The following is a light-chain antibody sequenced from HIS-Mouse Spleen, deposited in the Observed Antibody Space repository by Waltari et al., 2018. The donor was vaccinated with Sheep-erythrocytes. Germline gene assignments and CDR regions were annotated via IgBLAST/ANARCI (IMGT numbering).Light chain of an antibody. Sequence: QSALTQPASVSGSPGQSFTSSVTGTSSDVGRYNLVSWYQQNPGKAPKLRFYEGSKRPSGVSNRFSGSKSGNTASLTISGLQAEDEADYYCCSYAGSSTPWVFGGGTKLTVL. V-gene: IGLV2-23*01. CDR1: SSDVGRYNL. CDR3: CSYAGSSTPWV. CDR2: EGS. J-gene: IGLJ3*02.